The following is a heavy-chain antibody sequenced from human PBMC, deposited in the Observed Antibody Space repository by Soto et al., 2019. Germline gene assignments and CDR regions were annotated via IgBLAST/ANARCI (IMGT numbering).Heavy chain of an antibody. CDR1: GYTLTELS. V-gene: IGHV1-46*01. D-gene: IGHD3-22*01. CDR3: ARDRENYDSSDYLYDAFDI. J-gene: IGHJ3*02. CDR2: INPDGGGT. Sequence: GASVKVSCKVSGYTLTELSMHWVRQAPGKGLEWMGVINPDGGGTSYAQKFQGRVTMTRDTSTSTVYMELSSLRSADTAVYYCARDRENYDSSDYLYDAFDIWGQGTMVTVSS.